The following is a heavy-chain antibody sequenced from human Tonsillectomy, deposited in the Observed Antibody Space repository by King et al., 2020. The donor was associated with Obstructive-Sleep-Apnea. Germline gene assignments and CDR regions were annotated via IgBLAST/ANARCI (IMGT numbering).Heavy chain of an antibody. CDR3: ARGSGAAAVNWFDP. D-gene: IGHD6-13*01. CDR1: GGSFSDYY. J-gene: IGHJ5*02. V-gene: IGHV4-34*01. Sequence: VQLQQWGAGLLKPSETLSLTCAVFGGSFSDYYWSWIRQPPGKGLEWIGEINHSGSTNYNPSLKSQVVVSADTSKNKFSLKLSSVTAADTAVYYCARGSGAAAVNWFDPWGQGTLVTVSS. CDR2: INHSGST.